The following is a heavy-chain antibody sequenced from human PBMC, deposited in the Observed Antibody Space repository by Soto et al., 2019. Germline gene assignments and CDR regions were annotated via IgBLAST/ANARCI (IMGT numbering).Heavy chain of an antibody. Sequence: EVQLVESGGGLVQPGGSLRLSCAASGFTFSSYSMNWVRQAPGKGLEWVSYISSSSSTIYYADSVKGRFTISRDNAKNSLYLQMNSLRDEDTAVYYCARGTYSSGWYRLRWFDPWGQGTLVTVSS. D-gene: IGHD6-19*01. CDR1: GFTFSSYS. V-gene: IGHV3-48*02. J-gene: IGHJ5*02. CDR3: ARGTYSSGWYRLRWFDP. CDR2: ISSSSSTI.